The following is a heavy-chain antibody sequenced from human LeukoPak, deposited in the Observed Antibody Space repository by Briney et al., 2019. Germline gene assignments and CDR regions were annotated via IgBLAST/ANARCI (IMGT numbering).Heavy chain of an antibody. CDR3: VRDRGSYRPIDY. CDR1: TFTFSSYN. J-gene: IGHJ4*02. Sequence: GGSLSLSFAASTFTFSSYNMNWVRQAPGKGLEWVSSISSSGTYIYYRDSVKGRFTISRDNAENSLYLEMNSLRVEDTAIYYCVRDRGSYRPIDYWGQGTLVTVSS. CDR2: ISSSGTYI. D-gene: IGHD1-26*01. V-gene: IGHV3-21*01.